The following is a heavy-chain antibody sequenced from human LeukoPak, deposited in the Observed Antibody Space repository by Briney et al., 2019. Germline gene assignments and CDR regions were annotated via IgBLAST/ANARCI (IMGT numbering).Heavy chain of an antibody. CDR1: GFTFSDYY. CDR3: ARDRPRVVVVAATPLLGYFDY. J-gene: IGHJ4*02. CDR2: ISSSSTI. V-gene: IGHV3-69-1*01. D-gene: IGHD2-15*01. Sequence: GGSLRLSCAASGFTFSDYYMNWVRQAPGKGLEWVSSISSSSTIYYADSVKGRFTISRDNAKNSLYLQMNSLRAEDTAVYYCARDRPRVVVVAATPLLGYFDYWGQGTLATVSS.